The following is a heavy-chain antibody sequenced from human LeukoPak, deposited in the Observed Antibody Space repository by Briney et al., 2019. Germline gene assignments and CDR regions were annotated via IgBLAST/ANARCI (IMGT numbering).Heavy chain of an antibody. CDR1: GYTFTGYY. Sequence: ASVKVSCKASGYTFTGYYMHWVRQAPGQGLEWMGRINPNSGGTNYAQKFQGRVTMTRDTSISTAYMELSRLRSDDTAVYYCARDLSSTYDFWRGYYTGEVDYWGQGTLVTVSS. J-gene: IGHJ4*02. D-gene: IGHD3-3*01. CDR2: INPNSGGT. CDR3: ARDLSSTYDFWRGYYTGEVDY. V-gene: IGHV1-2*06.